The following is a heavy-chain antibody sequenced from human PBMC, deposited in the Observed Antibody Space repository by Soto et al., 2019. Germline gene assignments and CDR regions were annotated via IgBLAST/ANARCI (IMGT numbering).Heavy chain of an antibody. CDR2: IYHSGST. CDR3: ARLPSYHDSSSVEY. V-gene: IGHV4-4*02. J-gene: IGHJ4*02. D-gene: IGHD3-22*01. Sequence: NPSETLSLTCAVSGGSISSSNWWSWVRQPPGKGLEWIGEIYHSGSTNYNPSLKSRVTISVDTSKNQFSLKLRFVTAADTAVYYCARLPSYHDSSSVEYWGQGAMVTVSS. CDR1: GGSISSSNW.